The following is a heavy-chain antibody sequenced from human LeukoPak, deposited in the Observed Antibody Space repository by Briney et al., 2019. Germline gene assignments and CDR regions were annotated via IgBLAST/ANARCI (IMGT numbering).Heavy chain of an antibody. CDR1: GGSFSGYY. CDR3: ARLVYDSRGYYFDY. D-gene: IGHD3-22*01. J-gene: IGHJ4*02. Sequence: SETLSLTCAVYGGSFSGYYWSWIRQPPGKGLEWIGEINHSGSTNYNPSLKSRVTISVDTSKNQFFLKLSSVTAADTAVYHCARLVYDSRGYYFDYWGQGTLVIVSS. CDR2: INHSGST. V-gene: IGHV4-34*01.